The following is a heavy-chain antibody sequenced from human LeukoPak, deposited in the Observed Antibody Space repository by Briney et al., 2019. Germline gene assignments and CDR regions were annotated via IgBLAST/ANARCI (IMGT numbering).Heavy chain of an antibody. Sequence: SETLSLTCTVSGGSISSDYWSWIRQPPGRGLEWVGYIYHSGAAYHNPSLKSRLALSVDTSNNQFSLRLRSATAADTAVYYCVRGVGGEYFYFDRWGQEALVTVS. V-gene: IGHV4-59*12. CDR1: GGSISSDY. CDR2: IYHSGAA. J-gene: IGHJ4*02. D-gene: IGHD1-26*01. CDR3: VRGVGGEYFYFDR.